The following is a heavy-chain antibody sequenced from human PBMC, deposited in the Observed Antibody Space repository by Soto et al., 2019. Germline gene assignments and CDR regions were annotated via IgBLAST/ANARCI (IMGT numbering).Heavy chain of an antibody. V-gene: IGHV3-21*01. CDR3: AGDLFSSGRNYFDP. CDR2: ISSSSSDI. J-gene: IGHJ5*02. D-gene: IGHD6-19*01. Sequence: GGSLRLSCAASGFTFSRYSMNWVRQAPGKGLEWVSSISSSSSDIYYADSVKGRFTISRDYAKNSLYLQMNSLRAEDTAVYYCAGDLFSSGRNYFDPRGQGTLVTVSS. CDR1: GFTFSRYS.